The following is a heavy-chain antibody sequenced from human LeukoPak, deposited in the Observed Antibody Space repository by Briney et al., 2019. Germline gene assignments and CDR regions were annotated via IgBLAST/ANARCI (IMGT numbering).Heavy chain of an antibody. J-gene: IGHJ6*03. V-gene: IGHV4-38-2*02. CDR3: ARLRRDSSGYPLYYYYYYMDV. D-gene: IGHD3-22*01. Sequence: SETLSLTCTVSGYSISSDNYWGWIRQSPGKGLEWIGNIYQTGSTYYNPSLTSRVTISIDTSKNQFSLKLSSVTAADTAVYYCARLRRDSSGYPLYYYYYYMDVWGKGTTVTVSS. CDR2: IYQTGST. CDR1: GYSISSDNY.